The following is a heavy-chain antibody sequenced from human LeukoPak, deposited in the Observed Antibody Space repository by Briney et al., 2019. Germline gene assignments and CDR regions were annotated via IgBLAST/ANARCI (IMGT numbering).Heavy chain of an antibody. CDR1: QDSIRPSY. Sequence: SETLSLTCTVPQDSIRPSYSSGIPQPPGKGLEWIGYISSSGSTNYNPSLKSRVTMSVDTSKNQFSLKLNSVTAAATAMYYCARSRDSSGYRNNWFDPWGQGTLVTVSS. D-gene: IGHD3-22*01. J-gene: IGHJ5*02. CDR2: ISSSGST. V-gene: IGHV4-59*01. CDR3: ARSRDSSGYRNNWFDP.